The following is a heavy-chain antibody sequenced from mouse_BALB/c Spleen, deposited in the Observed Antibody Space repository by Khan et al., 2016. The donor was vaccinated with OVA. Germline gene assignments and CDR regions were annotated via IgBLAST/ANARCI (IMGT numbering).Heavy chain of an antibody. J-gene: IGHJ2*01. D-gene: IGHD1-2*01. CDR1: GYSITSGYA. Sequence: EVELVESGPGLVKPSQSLSLTCTVTGYSITSGYAWNWIRQFPGNKLEWMGYISYSGVTSYTPSLKSRISITRDTSKNQFFLQLNSVNTEDTATNYCARGNYYGYYDEDWGQGTTRKGSS. V-gene: IGHV3-2*02. CDR2: ISYSGVT. CDR3: ARGNYYGYYDED.